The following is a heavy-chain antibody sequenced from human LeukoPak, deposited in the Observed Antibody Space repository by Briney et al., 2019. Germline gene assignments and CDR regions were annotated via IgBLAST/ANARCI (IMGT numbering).Heavy chain of an antibody. Sequence: SVKVSCKASGGTFSSYAISWVRQAPGQGLEWMGGIIPIFGTANYAQKFQGRVTITADESTSTAYMELSSLRSEDTAVYYCAREGSGWLQNDYWGQGTLVTVSS. V-gene: IGHV1-69*13. CDR1: GGTFSSYA. J-gene: IGHJ4*02. D-gene: IGHD6-19*01. CDR2: IIPIFGTA. CDR3: AREGSGWLQNDY.